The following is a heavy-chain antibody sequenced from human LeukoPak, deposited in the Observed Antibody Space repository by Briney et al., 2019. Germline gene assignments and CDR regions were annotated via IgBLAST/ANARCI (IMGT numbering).Heavy chain of an antibody. CDR1: GFTFSNYA. CDR3: AKWGMLGYYDSSGYYYGDY. Sequence: PGGSLRLSCAASGFTFSNYAMHWVRQAPGKGLEYVSAISSNGGSTYYANSVKGRFTISRDNSKNTLYLQMGSLRAEDMAMYYCAKWGMLGYYDSSGYYYGDYWGQGTLVTVSS. CDR2: ISSNGGST. J-gene: IGHJ4*02. V-gene: IGHV3-64*01. D-gene: IGHD3-22*01.